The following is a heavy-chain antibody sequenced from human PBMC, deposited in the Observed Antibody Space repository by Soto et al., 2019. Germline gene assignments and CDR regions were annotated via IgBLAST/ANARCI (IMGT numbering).Heavy chain of an antibody. D-gene: IGHD5-18*01. V-gene: IGHV4-59*01. CDR3: ARVGDTAMVMAYYYGMDV. J-gene: IGHJ6*02. Sequence: LSLTCTVSGGSISSYYWSWIRQPPGKGLEWIGYIYYSGSTNYNPSLKSRVTISVDTSKNQFSLKLSSVTAADTAVYYCARVGDTAMVMAYYYGMDVWGQGTTVTVSS. CDR1: GGSISSYY. CDR2: IYYSGST.